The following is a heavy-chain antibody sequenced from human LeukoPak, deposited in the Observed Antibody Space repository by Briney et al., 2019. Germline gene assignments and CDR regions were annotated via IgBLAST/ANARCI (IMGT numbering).Heavy chain of an antibody. CDR2: INSDGSTT. Sequence: PGGSLRLSCEASGFTFSSYWMHWVRQVPGKGLVWVSRINSDGSTTNYADSVKGRFTISRDNAKNTLYLQMNSLRAEDTAVYYCARRSYCGGGSRVHSLDYWDQGTLVTVSS. V-gene: IGHV3-74*01. J-gene: IGHJ4*02. CDR1: GFTFSSYW. D-gene: IGHD2-15*01. CDR3: ARRSYCGGGSRVHSLDY.